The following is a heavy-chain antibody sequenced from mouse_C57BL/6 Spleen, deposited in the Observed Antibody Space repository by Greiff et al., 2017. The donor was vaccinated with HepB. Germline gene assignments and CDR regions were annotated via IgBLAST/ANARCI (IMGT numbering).Heavy chain of an antibody. V-gene: IGHV1-59*01. Sequence: QVQLQQPGAELVRPGTSVKLSCKASGYTFTSYWMHWVKQRPGQGLEWIGVIDPSDSYTNYNQKFKGKATLPVDTSSSTAYMQLSSLTSEDSAVYYCAREIYSYLDYWGQGTTLTVSS. CDR2: IDPSDSYT. D-gene: IGHD2-12*01. J-gene: IGHJ2*01. CDR1: GYTFTSYW. CDR3: AREIYSYLDY.